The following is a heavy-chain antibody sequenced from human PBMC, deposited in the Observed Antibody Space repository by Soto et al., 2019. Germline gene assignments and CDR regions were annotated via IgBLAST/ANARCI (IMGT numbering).Heavy chain of an antibody. J-gene: IGHJ4*02. D-gene: IGHD6-13*01. CDR2: ISGSGGST. V-gene: IGHV3-23*01. CDR3: AKDGLGQQLVFSSYFDY. CDR1: GFTFISNA. Sequence: SLRLSCAASGFTFISNAMSWVRQAPGKGLEWVSVISGSGGSTNYADSVKGRFTISRDNSKNTLYLQMNSLRAEDTAVYYCAKDGLGQQLVFSSYFDYWGQGTLVTVSS.